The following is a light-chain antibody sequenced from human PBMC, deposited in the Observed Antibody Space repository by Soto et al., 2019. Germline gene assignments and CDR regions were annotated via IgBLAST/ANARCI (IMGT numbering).Light chain of an antibody. V-gene: IGKV3-20*01. CDR2: GAS. CDR3: QHYGSTPWS. CDR1: QSVSSTY. Sequence: EVVLTQSPGTLSLSPGERATLSCRASQSVSSTYLAWYQQRPGQATMLLIYGASTRATDIPDRISGSGSGTDVTLTVSRLEPEDFAVYYCQHYGSTPWSFGQGTKVEIK. J-gene: IGKJ1*01.